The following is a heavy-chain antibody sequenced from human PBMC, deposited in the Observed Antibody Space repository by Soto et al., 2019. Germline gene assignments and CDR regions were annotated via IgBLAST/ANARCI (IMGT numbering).Heavy chain of an antibody. V-gene: IGHV3-7*03. Sequence: EVQLVESGGGLVQPGGSLRLSCAASGFTFSSYWMSWVRQAPGKGLEWVANIKQDGSEKYYVDSVKGRFTISRDNAKKSLYLQMNSLRAEDTAVYYCARVPYYYDSSGYSYWYFDLWGRGTLVTVSS. J-gene: IGHJ2*01. CDR1: GFTFSSYW. D-gene: IGHD3-22*01. CDR3: ARVPYYYDSSGYSYWYFDL. CDR2: IKQDGSEK.